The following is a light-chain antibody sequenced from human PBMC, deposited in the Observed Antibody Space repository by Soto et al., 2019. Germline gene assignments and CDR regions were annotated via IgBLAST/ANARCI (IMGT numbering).Light chain of an antibody. CDR3: RKYSSAPFT. V-gene: IGKV1-27*01. CDR2: AAS. CDR1: QGITNF. J-gene: IGKJ3*01. Sequence: DIQMSQSPSSLSASVGDRVTITCRASQGITNFLAWYQQKPGTAPKLLIYAASTLHSGVPSRFSGSGYGTEFTLNISSLQPEDAETYYCRKYSSAPFTFGPGTKLEIK.